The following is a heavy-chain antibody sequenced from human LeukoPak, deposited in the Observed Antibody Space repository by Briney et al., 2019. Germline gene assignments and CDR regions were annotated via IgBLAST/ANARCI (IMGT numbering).Heavy chain of an antibody. J-gene: IGHJ3*02. V-gene: IGHV4-59*08. CDR2: IYYSGST. CDR3: ARHNSGWRGDAFDI. D-gene: IGHD6-19*01. Sequence: PSETLSLTCTVSGGSISSYYWSWIRQPPGKGLEWIGYIYYSGSTNYNPSLKSRVTISVDTSKNQFSLKLSSVTAADTAVYYCARHNSGWRGDAFDIWGQGTMVTVSS. CDR1: GGSISSYY.